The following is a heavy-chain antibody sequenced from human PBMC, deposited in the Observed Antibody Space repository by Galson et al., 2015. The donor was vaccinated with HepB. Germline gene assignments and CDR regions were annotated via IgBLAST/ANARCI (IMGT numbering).Heavy chain of an antibody. D-gene: IGHD2-21*01. CDR1: GYTFTGYY. Sequence: SVKVSCKASGYTFTGYYMHWVRQAPGQGLEWMGWINPNSGGTNYAQKFQGRVTMTRDTSISTAYMELSRLRSDDTAVYYCARAAQHIVVVIALDYWGQGTLVTVSS. V-gene: IGHV1-2*02. J-gene: IGHJ4*02. CDR2: INPNSGGT. CDR3: ARAAQHIVVVIALDY.